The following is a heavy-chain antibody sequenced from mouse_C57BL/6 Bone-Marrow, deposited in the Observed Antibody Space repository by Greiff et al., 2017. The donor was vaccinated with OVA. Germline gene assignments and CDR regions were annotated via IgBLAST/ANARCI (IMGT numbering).Heavy chain of an antibody. J-gene: IGHJ3*01. D-gene: IGHD2-12*01. Sequence: VQLQQPGAELVKPGASVKLSCKASGYTFTSYWITSSNQMPGQGLSFIGMIHPNSGSTNYNEKFKSKATLTVDKSSSTAYMQLSSLTSEDSAVDDCAGPYDRFAYWGQGTLVTVSA. CDR3: AGPYDRFAY. CDR2: IHPNSGST. CDR1: GYTFTSYW. V-gene: IGHV1-64*01.